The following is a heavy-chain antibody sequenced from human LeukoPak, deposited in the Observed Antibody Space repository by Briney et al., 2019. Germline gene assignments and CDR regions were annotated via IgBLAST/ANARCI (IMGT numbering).Heavy chain of an antibody. V-gene: IGHV1-69*13. J-gene: IGHJ5*02. CDR3: ARGGSEQWLVSRWFDP. D-gene: IGHD6-19*01. Sequence: ASVKVSCKASGGTFSSYAISWVRQAPGQGLEWMGGIIPIFGTANYAQKFQGRVTITADESTSTAYMELSSVRSEDTAVYYCARGGSEQWLVSRWFDPWGQGTLVTVSS. CDR1: GGTFSSYA. CDR2: IIPIFGTA.